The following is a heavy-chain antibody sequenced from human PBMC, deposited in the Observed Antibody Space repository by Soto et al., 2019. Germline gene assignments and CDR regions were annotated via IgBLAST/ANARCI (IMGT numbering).Heavy chain of an antibody. V-gene: IGHV3-74*03. J-gene: IGHJ4*02. D-gene: IGHD1-26*01. CDR1: GFTFSQYW. CDR2: IDSDGSDT. CDR3: PRRGAPPDY. Sequence: AGGSLRLSCAASGFTFSQYWMHWVRQAPGKGLVWVSRIDSDGSDTMYADSVKGRFTIYRDNAKNTLYLQMNSLRAEDTAVYYWPRRGAPPDYWGQGTLVTVSS.